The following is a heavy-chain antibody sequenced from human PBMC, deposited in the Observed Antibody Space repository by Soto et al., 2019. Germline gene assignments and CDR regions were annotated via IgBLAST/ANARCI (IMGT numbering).Heavy chain of an antibody. V-gene: IGHV3-30-3*01. CDR1: GFTFSSYA. CDR2: ISYDGSNK. Sequence: QVQLVESGGGVVQPGRSLRLSCAASGFTFSSYAMHWVRQAPGKGLEWVAVISYDGSNKYYADSVKGRFTISRDNSKNTLYLQMNSLRAEDTAVYYCARDKYYDSSGNIIFDYWGQGTLVTVSS. CDR3: ARDKYYDSSGNIIFDY. D-gene: IGHD3-22*01. J-gene: IGHJ4*02.